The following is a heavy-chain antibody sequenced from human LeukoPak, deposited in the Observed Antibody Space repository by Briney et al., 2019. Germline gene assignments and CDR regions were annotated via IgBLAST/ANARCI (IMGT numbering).Heavy chain of an antibody. Sequence: SVKVSCKASGGTFSSYAISWVRRAPGQGLEWMGGIIPIFGTANYAQKFQGRVTITTDESTSTAYMELSSLRSEDTAVYYCVRGAYYYDTSGYFYWGQGTLVTVSS. J-gene: IGHJ4*02. CDR3: VRGAYYYDTSGYFY. V-gene: IGHV1-69*05. CDR1: GGTFSSYA. CDR2: IIPIFGTA. D-gene: IGHD3-22*01.